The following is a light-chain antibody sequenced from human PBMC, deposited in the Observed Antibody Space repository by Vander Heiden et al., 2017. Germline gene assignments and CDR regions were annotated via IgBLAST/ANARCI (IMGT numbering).Light chain of an antibody. CDR1: ALPKKF. CDR2: EDT. CDR3: YSTDSSGNQGV. V-gene: IGLV3-10*01. Sequence: SYELTQPPSVSVSPGQTARITCSGDALPKKFAYWYQQKSGQAPVLVIFEDTKRPSGIPKRFSGSSSGTLARWTISGAQGEDEADYYCYSTDSSGNQGVFGGGTKVTGL. J-gene: IGLJ3*02.